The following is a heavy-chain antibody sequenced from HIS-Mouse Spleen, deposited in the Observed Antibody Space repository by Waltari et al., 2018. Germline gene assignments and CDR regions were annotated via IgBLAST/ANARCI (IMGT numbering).Heavy chain of an antibody. Sequence: QVTLRESGPALVKPTQTLTLTYTFSGFSLSTSGRCVSWLRQPPGKALEWLARIDWDDDKYYSTSLKTRLTISKDTSKNQVVLTMTNMDPVDTATYYCARIAEGYSSGWYAFDYWGQGTLVTVSS. CDR3: ARIAEGYSSGWYAFDY. CDR2: IDWDDDK. J-gene: IGHJ4*02. V-gene: IGHV2-70*15. D-gene: IGHD6-19*01. CDR1: GFSLSTSGRC.